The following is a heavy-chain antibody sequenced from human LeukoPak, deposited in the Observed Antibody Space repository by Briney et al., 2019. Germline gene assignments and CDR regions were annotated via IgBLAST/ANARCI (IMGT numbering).Heavy chain of an antibody. Sequence: GGSLRLSCAASGFTFNNYWTSWVRQAPGKGLEWVANIKQDGSEKFYVDSVKGRFTISRDNAKNSLYLQMNSLRAEDTAVYYCARESDVGYRYWGQGTLVTVSS. CDR3: ARESDVGYRY. D-gene: IGHD2-2*03. CDR2: IKQDGSEK. V-gene: IGHV3-7*03. J-gene: IGHJ4*02. CDR1: GFTFNNYW.